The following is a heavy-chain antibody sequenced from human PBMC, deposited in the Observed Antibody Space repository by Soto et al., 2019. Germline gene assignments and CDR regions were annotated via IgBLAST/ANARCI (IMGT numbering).Heavy chain of an antibody. CDR2: IYPGDSDT. CDR1: GYSFTSYW. J-gene: IGHJ3*02. D-gene: IGHD3-3*01. CDR3: ARQTTIFGVANDAFDI. Sequence: PGESLKISCKGSGYSFTSYWIGWVRQMPGKGLEWMGIIYPGDSDTRYSPSFQGQVTISADKSISTAYLQWSSLKASDTAMYYCARQTTIFGVANDAFDIWGQGTMVTVSS. V-gene: IGHV5-51*01.